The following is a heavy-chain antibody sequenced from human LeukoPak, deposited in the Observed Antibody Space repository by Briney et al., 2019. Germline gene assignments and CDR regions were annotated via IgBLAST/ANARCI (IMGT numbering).Heavy chain of an antibody. D-gene: IGHD3-22*01. Sequence: TGGSLRLSCAASGFTFRSYWMSWVRQAPGKGLEWVANIKQDGSEKYYVDSVKGRFTISRDNATNSLYLQMNSLRAEDTAVYYCARAPLDPYYESPWRLDMAFDYWGQGTLVTVSS. CDR3: ARAPLDPYYESPWRLDMAFDY. CDR2: IKQDGSEK. CDR1: GFTFRSYW. V-gene: IGHV3-7*01. J-gene: IGHJ4*02.